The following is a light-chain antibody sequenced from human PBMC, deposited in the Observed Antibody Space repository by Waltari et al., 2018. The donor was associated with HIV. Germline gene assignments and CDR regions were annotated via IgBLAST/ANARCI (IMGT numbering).Light chain of an antibody. V-gene: IGLV1-40*01. J-gene: IGLJ1*01. CDR2: GNA. Sequence: QSVLAQPPSVSGAPGQRVTISCTGSSSNIGAGYDVHWYQQLPGTAPKFLIYGNANRASGVPDQLSGSKSGASACLAITGLQAEDEADYYCQSYDTSLSAYVFGTGTKVTVL. CDR1: SSNIGAGYD. CDR3: QSYDTSLSAYV.